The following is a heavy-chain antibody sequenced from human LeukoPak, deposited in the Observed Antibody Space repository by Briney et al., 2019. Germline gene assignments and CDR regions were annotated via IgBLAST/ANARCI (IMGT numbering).Heavy chain of an antibody. J-gene: IGHJ6*02. CDR2: IIPILGIA. Sequence: SVKVSCKASGGTFSSYAISWVRPAPGQGLEWMGRIIPILGIANYAQKFQGRVTITADKSTSTAYMELSSLRSEDTAVYYCARHLVDCSGGSCSAYYYGMDVWGQGTTVTVSS. V-gene: IGHV1-69*04. D-gene: IGHD2-15*01. CDR1: GGTFSSYA. CDR3: ARHLVDCSGGSCSAYYYGMDV.